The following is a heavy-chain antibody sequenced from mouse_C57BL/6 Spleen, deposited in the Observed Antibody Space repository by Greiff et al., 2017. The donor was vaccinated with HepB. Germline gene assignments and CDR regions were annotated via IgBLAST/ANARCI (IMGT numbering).Heavy chain of an antibody. J-gene: IGHJ1*03. Sequence: QVQLQQSGAELVRPGSSVKLSCKASGYTFTSYWMDWVKQRPGQGLEWIGNIYPSDSETHYNQKFKDKATLTVDKSSSTAYMQLSSLTSEDSAVYYCASGYGYSYWYFDVWGTGTTVTVSS. D-gene: IGHD2-2*01. CDR3: ASGYGYSYWYFDV. V-gene: IGHV1-61*01. CDR1: GYTFTSYW. CDR2: IYPSDSET.